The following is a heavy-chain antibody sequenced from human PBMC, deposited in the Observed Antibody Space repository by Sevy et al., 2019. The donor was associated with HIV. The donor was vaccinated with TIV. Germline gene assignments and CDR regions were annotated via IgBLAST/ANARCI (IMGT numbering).Heavy chain of an antibody. Sequence: GGSLRLSCAASGFTFSSYSMNWVRQAPGKGLEWVSSISSSSSYIYYADSVKGRFTISRDNAKNSLYLQMNSLRAEDTAVYYCARGALRLPGPYYYYYGMDVWGQGTTVTVSS. CDR3: ARGALRLPGPYYYYYGMDV. CDR1: GFTFSSYS. J-gene: IGHJ6*02. CDR2: ISSSSSYI. D-gene: IGHD4-17*01. V-gene: IGHV3-21*01.